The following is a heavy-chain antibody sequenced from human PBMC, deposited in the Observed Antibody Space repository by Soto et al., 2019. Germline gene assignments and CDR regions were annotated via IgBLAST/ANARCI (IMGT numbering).Heavy chain of an antibody. Sequence: QVQLVQSGAEVKKPGASVKVSCKASGYTFTGYYMHWVRQAPGQGLEWMGWINPNSGGTNYAQKFQSWVTMNRDTSISTAYMELGRLRSDDTAVYYCARSIAAADSPPRINGMDVWGQGTTVTVSS. CDR3: ARSIAAADSPPRINGMDV. CDR2: INPNSGGT. CDR1: GYTFTGYY. J-gene: IGHJ6*02. D-gene: IGHD6-13*01. V-gene: IGHV1-2*04.